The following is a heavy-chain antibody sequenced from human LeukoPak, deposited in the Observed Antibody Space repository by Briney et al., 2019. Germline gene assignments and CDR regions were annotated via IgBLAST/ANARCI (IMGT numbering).Heavy chain of an antibody. CDR2: IYPGDSDT. CDR1: GSNFTSYW. Sequence: ESLEISCKGSGSNFTSYWIGWVRQLPGKGLEWMGIIYPGDSDTRDSPSFQGQVTISADKSISTAYLQWSSLKASDTAMYYCARSSKEDSSGYYRNWFDPWGQGTLVTVSS. D-gene: IGHD3-22*01. CDR3: ARSSKEDSSGYYRNWFDP. V-gene: IGHV5-51*01. J-gene: IGHJ5*02.